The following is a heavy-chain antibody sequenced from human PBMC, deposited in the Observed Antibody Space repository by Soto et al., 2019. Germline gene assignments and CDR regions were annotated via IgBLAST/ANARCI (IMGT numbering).Heavy chain of an antibody. Sequence: FQTPSLPSTVAWGTIKSPDYRRTFKHQPPGEGLEYIGSIYYTGTISYTPSLQSRAAIPLDTSKNQFSLKLTSATATDTAVYYCVRMKPGGSRPVAHWGQGTLVTVSS. J-gene: IGHJ4*02. CDR1: WGTIKSPDYR. D-gene: IGHD2-15*01. CDR2: IYYTGTI. V-gene: IGHV4-30-4*08. CDR3: VRMKPGGSRPVAH.